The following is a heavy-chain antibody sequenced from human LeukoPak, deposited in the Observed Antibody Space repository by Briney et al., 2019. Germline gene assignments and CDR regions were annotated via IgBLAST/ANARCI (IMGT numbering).Heavy chain of an antibody. CDR1: GFTFNRCW. J-gene: IGHJ4*02. D-gene: IGHD4-17*01. Sequence: GGSLRLSCVVSGFTFNRCWMNWVRQAPGKGLEWVSGISSSGSGDNTYYADSVKGRFTISRDNSKNTLYLQMNSLRAEDTAVYYCANFPPQGGVTTFFDYWGQGTLVTVSS. CDR3: ANFPPQGGVTTFFDY. V-gene: IGHV3-23*01. CDR2: ISSSGSGDNT.